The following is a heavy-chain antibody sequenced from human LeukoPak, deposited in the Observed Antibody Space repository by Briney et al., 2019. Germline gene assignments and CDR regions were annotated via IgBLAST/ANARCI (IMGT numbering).Heavy chain of an antibody. D-gene: IGHD1-7*01. Sequence: SETLSLTCTVSGDSISTTSYYWGWVRQPPGKGLEWIGSIFYSGSTYYNPSLKSRVTISLDTTKNQFSQKLTSVTAADAALYCCTRERNWNYGDYWGQGTLVTVSS. CDR1: GDSISTTSYY. CDR3: TRERNWNYGDY. CDR2: IFYSGST. V-gene: IGHV4-39*07. J-gene: IGHJ4*02.